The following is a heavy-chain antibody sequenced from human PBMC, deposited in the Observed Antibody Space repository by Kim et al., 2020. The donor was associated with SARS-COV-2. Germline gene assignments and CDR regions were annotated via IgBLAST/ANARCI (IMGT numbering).Heavy chain of an antibody. J-gene: IGHJ3*02. Sequence: SETLSLTCTVSGGSISSGGYYWSWIRQHPGKGLEWIGYIYYSGSTYYNPSLKSRVTISVDTSKNQFSLKLSSVTAADTAVYYCVRAMGGITIFGVVTLSAFDIWGQGTMVTVSS. CDR3: VRAMGGITIFGVVTLSAFDI. CDR1: GGSISSGGYY. D-gene: IGHD3-3*01. CDR2: IYYSGST. V-gene: IGHV4-31*03.